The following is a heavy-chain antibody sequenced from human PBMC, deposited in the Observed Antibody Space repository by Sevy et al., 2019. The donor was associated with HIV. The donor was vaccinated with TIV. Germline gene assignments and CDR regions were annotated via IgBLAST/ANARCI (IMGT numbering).Heavy chain of an antibody. V-gene: IGHV4-59*11. CDR1: GASISSHY. J-gene: IGHJ4*02. D-gene: IGHD2-15*01. CDR3: ARGAGYSGGYAPFDS. Sequence: SESLSLTCTVSGASISSHYWSCIRQSPGKGLEWIADTYNTGSSNDNASLKSRVTISVDTSKNQFSLNLRAVTAADTAVYFCARGAGYSGGYAPFDSWGQGTLVTVSS. CDR2: TYNTGSS.